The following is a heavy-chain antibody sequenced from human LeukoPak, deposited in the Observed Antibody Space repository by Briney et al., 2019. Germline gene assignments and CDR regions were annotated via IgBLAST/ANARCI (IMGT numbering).Heavy chain of an antibody. CDR2: INPNSGGT. CDR3: ARTGYCSGGSCYPYYYGMDV. D-gene: IGHD2-15*01. J-gene: IGHJ6*02. Sequence: ASVKVSCKASVYTFTDYYIHWVRQAPGQGLEWMGWINPNSGGTNYAQKFQGRVTMTRDTSISTAYMELSRLRSDDTAIYYCARTGYCSGGSCYPYYYGMDVWGQGTTVTVSS. V-gene: IGHV1-2*02. CDR1: VYTFTDYY.